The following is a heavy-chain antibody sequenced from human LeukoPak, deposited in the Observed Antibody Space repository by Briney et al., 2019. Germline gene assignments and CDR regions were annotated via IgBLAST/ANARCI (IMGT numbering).Heavy chain of an antibody. V-gene: IGHV3-21*01. Sequence: PGGSLRLSCAASGFTFSSYSMNWVRQAPGKGLEWVSSISSSSSYIYYADSVKGRFTISRDNAKNSLYLQMNGLRAEDTAVYYCAISREATSDFWGQGTLVTVSS. D-gene: IGHD5-12*01. CDR1: GFTFSSYS. J-gene: IGHJ4*02. CDR2: ISSSSSYI. CDR3: AISREATSDF.